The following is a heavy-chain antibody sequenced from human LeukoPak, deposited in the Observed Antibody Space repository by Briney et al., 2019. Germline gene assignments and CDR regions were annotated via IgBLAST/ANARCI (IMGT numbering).Heavy chain of an antibody. V-gene: IGHV6-1*01. CDR1: GDSVSSKSAA. CDR3: ARGAVGQHASKGDVFDI. D-gene: IGHD1-1*01. Sequence: SQTLSLTCAIFGDSVSSKSAAWNWIRQSPSRGLEWLGRTYYRSKWYDDYAVSLKSRITINPDAPKNQFSLHLNSVTPEDTAVYYCARGAVGQHASKGDVFDIWGQGTMVTVSS. J-gene: IGHJ3*02. CDR2: TYYRSKWYD.